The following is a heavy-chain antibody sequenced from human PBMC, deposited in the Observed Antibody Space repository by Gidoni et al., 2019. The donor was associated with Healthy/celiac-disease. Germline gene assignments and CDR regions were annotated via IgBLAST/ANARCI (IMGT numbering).Heavy chain of an antibody. CDR3: ARAPADDELVCDYGMDV. CDR2: IYYSGST. Sequence: QVQLQESGPGLVKPSQTLSLTCTVSGGSISRGAYYWSWIRQHPGKGLEWIGYIYYSGSTYYNPSLKSLVTISLDTSKNQFSLKRSSVTAADTAVYYCARAPADDELVCDYGMDVWGQGTTVTVSS. J-gene: IGHJ6*02. V-gene: IGHV4-31*01. CDR1: GGSISRGAYY. D-gene: IGHD6-6*01.